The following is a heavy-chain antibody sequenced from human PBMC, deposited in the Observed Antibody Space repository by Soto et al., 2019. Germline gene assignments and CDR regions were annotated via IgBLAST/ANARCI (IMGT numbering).Heavy chain of an antibody. D-gene: IGHD2-15*01. CDR1: GFTFSSYA. CDR2: ISFSDGGT. Sequence: LXLSCAASGFTFSSYAMTWVRQAPGKGLEWVSSISFSDGGTYYADSVKGRLTISRDNSKNTLFLQMNSLRVEDTAVYYCVKDDRILGRRYFDLWGRGTLVTASS. V-gene: IGHV3-23*01. CDR3: VKDDRILGRRYFDL. J-gene: IGHJ2*01.